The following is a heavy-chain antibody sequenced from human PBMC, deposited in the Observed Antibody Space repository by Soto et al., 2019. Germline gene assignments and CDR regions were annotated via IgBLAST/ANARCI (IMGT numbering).Heavy chain of an antibody. D-gene: IGHD6-6*01. V-gene: IGHV1-69*13. Sequence: SVKVSCKASGGTFSSYAISWVRLAPGQGLEWMGGIIPIFGTANYAQKFQGRVTITADESTSTAYMELSSLRSEDTAVYYCARAVQLEDYYYYGMDVWGQGTTVTVSS. CDR1: GGTFSSYA. CDR3: ARAVQLEDYYYYGMDV. CDR2: IIPIFGTA. J-gene: IGHJ6*02.